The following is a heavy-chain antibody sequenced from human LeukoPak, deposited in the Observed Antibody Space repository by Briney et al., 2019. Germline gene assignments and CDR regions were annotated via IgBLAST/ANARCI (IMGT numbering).Heavy chain of an antibody. CDR1: GYTFTSYG. V-gene: IGHV1-18*01. CDR3: AREGTDYYDSSGYYYFDY. CDR2: ISAYNGNT. D-gene: IGHD3-22*01. Sequence: ASVKVSCKASGYTFTSYGISWVRQAPGQGLEWMGWISAYNGNTNYAQKLQGRVTMTTDTSTSTAYMELRSLRSDDTAVYYCAREGTDYYDSSGYYYFDYWGQGTLVTVSS. J-gene: IGHJ4*02.